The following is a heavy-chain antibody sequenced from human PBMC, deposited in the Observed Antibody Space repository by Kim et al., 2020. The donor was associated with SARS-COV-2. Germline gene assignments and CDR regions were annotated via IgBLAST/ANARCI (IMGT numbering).Heavy chain of an antibody. Sequence: SVEGRFTISRDNAKNSLYLQMNSLRAEDTAVYYCARVRYCSGGSCYSLDYWGQGTLVTVSS. CDR3: ARVRYCSGGSCYSLDY. D-gene: IGHD2-15*01. V-gene: IGHV3-21*01. J-gene: IGHJ4*02.